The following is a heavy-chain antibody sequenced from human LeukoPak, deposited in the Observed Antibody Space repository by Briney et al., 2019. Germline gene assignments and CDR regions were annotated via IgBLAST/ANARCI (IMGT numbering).Heavy chain of an antibody. CDR2: ISYDGSNK. D-gene: IGHD2-21*02. Sequence: PGGSLRLSCAASGFTFSSYAMHWVRQAPGKGLEWVAVISYDGSNKYYADSVKGRFTISRDNAKNSLYLQMNSLRAEDTAVYYCASLRNENCGGDCLDAFDIWGQGTMVTVSS. V-gene: IGHV3-30*04. J-gene: IGHJ3*02. CDR1: GFTFSSYA. CDR3: ASLRNENCGGDCLDAFDI.